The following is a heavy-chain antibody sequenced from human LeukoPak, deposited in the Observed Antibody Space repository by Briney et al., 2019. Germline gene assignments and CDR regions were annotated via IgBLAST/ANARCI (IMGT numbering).Heavy chain of an antibody. Sequence: ASVKVSCKASGYTFTGYYMHWVRQTPGQGLEWMGWINPNSGGTNYAQKFQGRVTMTRDTSTSTVYMELSSLRSEDTAVYYCAREKGNSGSWIDYWGQGTLVTVSS. CDR2: INPNSGGT. CDR1: GYTFTGYY. CDR3: AREKGNSGSWIDY. D-gene: IGHD1-26*01. V-gene: IGHV1-2*02. J-gene: IGHJ4*02.